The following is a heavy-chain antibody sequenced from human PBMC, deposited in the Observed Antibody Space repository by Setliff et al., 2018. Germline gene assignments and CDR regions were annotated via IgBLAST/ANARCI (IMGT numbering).Heavy chain of an antibody. CDR2: IFHSGST. V-gene: IGHV4-31*03. CDR1: GDSISSGSYY. D-gene: IGHD3-10*01. CDR3: ARVADGSGSFYLCFDY. Sequence: SETLSLTCTVSGDSISSGSYYWNWIRQHSEKGLEWLGYIFHSGSTHYNSSLKSRVTISIDTSKNHFSLELNSVTAADSAVYYCARVADGSGSFYLCFDYWGQGILVTVSS. J-gene: IGHJ4*02.